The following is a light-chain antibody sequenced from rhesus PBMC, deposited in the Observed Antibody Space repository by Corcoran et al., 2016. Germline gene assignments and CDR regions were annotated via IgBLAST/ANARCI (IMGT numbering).Light chain of an antibody. CDR3: MQGTHWPYS. Sequence: DVVMPQSPLSLPVTPGQPASISCRSSQSLLHSNGNTYLSWFLQKPGQPPRRIIYKVSNRESGVPDRLSGSGAGTGFTLKSSRVEAEGVGVYHCMQGTHWPYSFGQGTKVEIK. CDR2: KVS. CDR1: QSLLHSNGNTY. J-gene: IGKJ2*01. V-gene: IGKV2-58*03.